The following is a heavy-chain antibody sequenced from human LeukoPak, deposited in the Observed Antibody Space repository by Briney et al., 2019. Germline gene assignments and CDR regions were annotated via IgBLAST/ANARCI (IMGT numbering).Heavy chain of an antibody. Sequence: GGSLRLSCAASGFTFSSYWMHWVRQAPGKGLVWVSRINSDGSSTSYADSVKGRFTISRDNAKNTLYLQMNSLRAEDTAVYYCARVVVGTDMDVWGKGTTVTVSS. J-gene: IGHJ6*04. CDR2: INSDGSST. D-gene: IGHD2-15*01. CDR1: GFTFSSYW. V-gene: IGHV3-74*01. CDR3: ARVVVGTDMDV.